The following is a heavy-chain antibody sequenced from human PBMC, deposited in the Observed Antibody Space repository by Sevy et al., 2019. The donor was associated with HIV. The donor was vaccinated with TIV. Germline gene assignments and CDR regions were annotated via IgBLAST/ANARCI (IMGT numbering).Heavy chain of an antibody. CDR3: VREGLGGFSYSLDC. D-gene: IGHD5-18*01. J-gene: IGHJ4*02. V-gene: IGHV3-7*01. Sequence: GGSLRLSCAASGFIFSSYAMSWVRQAPGKGLEWVATMKEDGSEKSYVDSVKGRFTISRDNAKNSLYLQMNSLRVDDTALYYCVREGLGGFSYSLDCWGQGTLVTVSS. CDR2: MKEDGSEK. CDR1: GFIFSSYA.